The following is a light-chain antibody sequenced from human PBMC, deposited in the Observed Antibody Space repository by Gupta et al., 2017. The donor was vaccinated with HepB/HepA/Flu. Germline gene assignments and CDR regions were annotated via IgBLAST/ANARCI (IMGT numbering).Light chain of an antibody. CDR2: RNSDGSH. J-gene: IGLJ2*01. CDR3: QTWGTGEV. CDR1: SGHSTYA. V-gene: IGLV4-69*01. Sequence: QLVLTQSPSASASLGPSVKLTCTLSSGHSTYAFAWHQQKPEKGHRYWMVRNSDGSHSKGDGIPERLSCSRYGAERYLTISSLESEEESDYYCQTWGTGEVFGGGTKLTVL.